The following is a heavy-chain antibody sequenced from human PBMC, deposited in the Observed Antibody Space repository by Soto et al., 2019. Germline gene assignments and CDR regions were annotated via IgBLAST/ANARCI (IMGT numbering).Heavy chain of an antibody. CDR3: ARHKRSIFGVVIHPLFPLQH. CDR1: GASITQYY. V-gene: IGHV4-59*08. D-gene: IGHD3-3*01. Sequence: SETLCLTCTVSGASITQYYWNWIRQSPGKGLVWIVSVSSTGSTVYNPSLTSRVTVSVDTSKNQFSLKLSSVTAADTAVYYCARHKRSIFGVVIHPLFPLQHWGQGTLVTVSS. J-gene: IGHJ1*01. CDR2: VSSTGST.